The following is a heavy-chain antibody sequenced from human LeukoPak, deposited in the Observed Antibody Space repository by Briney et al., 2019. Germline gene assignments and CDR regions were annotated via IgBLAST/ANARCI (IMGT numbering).Heavy chain of an antibody. D-gene: IGHD3-9*01. CDR1: GGSISGYY. CDR3: ARQMSGSDWYLFDY. Sequence: PETLSLTCTVSGGSISGYYWSWIRQPPGKELKCIGYIYYSGSTKYNPSLKSRVTMSVDTSKNQFSLKLSSVTAADTAVYYCARQMSGSDWYLFDYWGRGTLVTVSS. V-gene: IGHV4-59*08. J-gene: IGHJ4*02. CDR2: IYYSGST.